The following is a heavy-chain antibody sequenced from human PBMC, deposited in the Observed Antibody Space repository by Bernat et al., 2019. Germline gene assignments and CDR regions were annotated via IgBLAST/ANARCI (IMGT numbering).Heavy chain of an antibody. J-gene: IGHJ6*02. D-gene: IGHD6-6*01. CDR2: IWYDGSNK. V-gene: IGHV3-33*01. CDR3: ARDRRPSIAVPAGYYYYGMDV. Sequence: QVQLVESGGGVVQPGRSLRLSCAASGFTFSSYGMPWVRQAPGKGLEWVAVIWYDGSNKYYAASVKGRFTISRDNSKNTLYLQMNSLRAEDTAVYYCARDRRPSIAVPAGYYYYGMDVWGQGTTVTVSS. CDR1: GFTFSSYG.